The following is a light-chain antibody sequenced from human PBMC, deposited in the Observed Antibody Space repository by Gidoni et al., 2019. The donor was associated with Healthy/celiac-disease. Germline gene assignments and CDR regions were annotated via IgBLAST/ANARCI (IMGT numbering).Light chain of an antibody. Sequence: DYQMPQSPSTLSASVGDRVPITCRASQSISSWLAWYQQKPGKAPKLLIYKASSLESGVPSRFSGSGSGTEFTLTISSLQPDDFATYYCQQYNSYPSTFGQGTKLEIK. J-gene: IGKJ2*01. CDR3: QQYNSYPST. CDR2: KAS. CDR1: QSISSW. V-gene: IGKV1-5*03.